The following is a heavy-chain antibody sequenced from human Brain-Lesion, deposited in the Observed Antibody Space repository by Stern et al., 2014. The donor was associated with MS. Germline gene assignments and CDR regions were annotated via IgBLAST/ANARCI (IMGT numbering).Heavy chain of an antibody. D-gene: IGHD4-17*01. CDR3: ARTGDDFGDYSLSY. Sequence: QLQLQESGPGLVKPSETLSLTCTVSGGSINTNNYYWGWIRQPPGKGLEWIGNIYSSGSTFYSPSLKSRVPLSVDTSKNQFSLKLSSLTAADTAVYYCARTGDDFGDYSLSYWGQGTLVTVSS. CDR1: GGSINTNNYY. V-gene: IGHV4-39*01. J-gene: IGHJ4*02. CDR2: IYSSGST.